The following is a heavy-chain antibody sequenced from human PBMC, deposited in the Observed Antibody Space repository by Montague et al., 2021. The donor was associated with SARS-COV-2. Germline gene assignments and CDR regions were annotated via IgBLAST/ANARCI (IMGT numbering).Heavy chain of an antibody. CDR1: GGPVRSGLYY. J-gene: IGHJ6*02. V-gene: IGHV4-61*01. Sequence: SETLSLTCTVSGGPVRSGLYYWTWIRQPPRKGLEWIGYVYYSGTANHNPSLKSRLTLTIDTSKNQFSLKLSSVTAADTAIYYCARERLDCSGTSCYTNGLDVWGQGTMVTVSS. D-gene: IGHD2-15*01. CDR2: VYYSGTA. CDR3: ARERLDCSGTSCYTNGLDV.